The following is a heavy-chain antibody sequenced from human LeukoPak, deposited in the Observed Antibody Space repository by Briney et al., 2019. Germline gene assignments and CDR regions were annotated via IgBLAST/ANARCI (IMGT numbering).Heavy chain of an antibody. D-gene: IGHD5-24*01. J-gene: IGHJ4*02. Sequence: ASETLSLTYAVSGDSISSSSYFWGWIRQPPGQGLEWIGSIHYSGSTYNNPSLKRRATISVDTSKNQFSLKLSSATAADTAVYYCARLRPEIYWGQGTLVSVSS. CDR2: IHYSGST. CDR1: GDSISSSSYF. V-gene: IGHV4-39*01. CDR3: ARLRPEIY.